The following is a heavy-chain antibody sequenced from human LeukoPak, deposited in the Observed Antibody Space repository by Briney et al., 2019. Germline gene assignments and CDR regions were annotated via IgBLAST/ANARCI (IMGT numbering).Heavy chain of an antibody. CDR2: IWYDGSNK. D-gene: IGHD3-3*01. CDR3: AREFWSGPPDY. Sequence: GGSLRLSCAASGFTLSSYGMHWVRQAPGKGLEWVAVIWYDGSNKYYADSVKGRFTISRDNSKNTLYLQMNSLRAEDTAVYYCAREFWSGPPDYWGQGTLVTVSS. V-gene: IGHV3-33*01. J-gene: IGHJ4*02. CDR1: GFTLSSYG.